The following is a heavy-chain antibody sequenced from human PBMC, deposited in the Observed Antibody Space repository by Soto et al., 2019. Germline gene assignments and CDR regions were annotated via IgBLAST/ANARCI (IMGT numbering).Heavy chain of an antibody. D-gene: IGHD3-10*01. Sequence: ASVKVSCKASGGTFSSYAISWVRQAPGQGLEWMGGIIPISGTTNCAQKFQGRVTITADEYTSTAYMELSSLRSEDTAVYYCARLRASGDLLDYWGQGTLVTVSS. J-gene: IGHJ4*02. CDR1: GGTFSSYA. V-gene: IGHV1-69*13. CDR3: ARLRASGDLLDY. CDR2: IIPISGTT.